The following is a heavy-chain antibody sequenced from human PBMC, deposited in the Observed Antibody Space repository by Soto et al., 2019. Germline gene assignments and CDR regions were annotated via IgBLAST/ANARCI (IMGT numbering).Heavy chain of an antibody. J-gene: IGHJ6*02. CDR1: GFTFSSYA. D-gene: IGHD6-19*01. CDR3: VEGSGSGLYYYGMDV. CDR2: ISSSGGST. V-gene: IGHV3-64D*08. Sequence: GGSLRLSCSASGFTFSSYAMHWVRQAPGKGLEYVSAISSSGGSTYYADSVKGRFTISRDNSKNTLYLQMSSLRAEDTAVYYCVEGSGSGLYYYGMDVWGQGTTVTVSS.